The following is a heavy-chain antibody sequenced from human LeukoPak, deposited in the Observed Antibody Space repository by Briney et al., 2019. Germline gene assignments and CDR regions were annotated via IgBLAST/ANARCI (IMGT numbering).Heavy chain of an antibody. CDR1: GYTFTGYY. CDR3: ARVEADRKWLVRDFDY. J-gene: IGHJ4*02. Sequence: GASVKVSCKASGYTFTGYYMHWVRQAPGQGLEWMGWINPNSGGTNYAQKFQGRVTMTRDTSISTAYMELSRLRSDDTAVYYCARVEADRKWLVRDFDYWGQGTLVTFSS. V-gene: IGHV1-2*02. CDR2: INPNSGGT. D-gene: IGHD6-19*01.